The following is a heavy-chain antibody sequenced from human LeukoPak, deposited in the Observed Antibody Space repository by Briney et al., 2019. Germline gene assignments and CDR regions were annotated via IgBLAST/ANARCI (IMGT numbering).Heavy chain of an antibody. CDR1: GGSISSYY. V-gene: IGHV4-59*01. CDR3: ARTTEGGYTYDYFYYYMDV. Sequence: SETLSLTCTVSGGSISSYYWSWIRQPPGKGLEWIGYIHYSGSTNYNPSLKNRVTISVDTSKDQFSLKLSSVTAADTAVYCCARTTEGGYTYDYFYYYMDVWGKGTTVTISS. J-gene: IGHJ6*03. CDR2: IHYSGST. D-gene: IGHD5-18*01.